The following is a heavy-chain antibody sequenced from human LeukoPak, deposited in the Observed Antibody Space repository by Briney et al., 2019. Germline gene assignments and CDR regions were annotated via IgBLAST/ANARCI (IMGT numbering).Heavy chain of an antibody. CDR1: GDSISTNNYN. J-gene: IGHJ4*02. CDR2: ISYSGSA. Sequence: SETLSLTCTASGDSISTNNYNWGWIRQPPGKGLEWIGSISYSGSAYYNPSLKSRVTVSVDPSKNQFFLKVTSVAAADTAAYYCATQIPRGYSYGDGSYWGQGTLVTVSS. D-gene: IGHD5-18*01. CDR3: ATQIPRGYSYGDGSY. V-gene: IGHV4-39*01.